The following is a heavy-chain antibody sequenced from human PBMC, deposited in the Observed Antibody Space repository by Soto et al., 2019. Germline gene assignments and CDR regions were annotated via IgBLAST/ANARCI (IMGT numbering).Heavy chain of an antibody. Sequence: QVQLVESGGGVVQPGRSLRLSCAASGFTFSSYGMHWVRQAPGKGLEWVAVIWSDGSIKYYADSVKGRFTISRDNSKNTLYLQMNSLRAEDTAVYYCVTQPLGGRTPPDRFYYGMGVWGQGTTVTVSS. V-gene: IGHV3-33*01. J-gene: IGHJ6*02. CDR2: IWSDGSIK. CDR3: VTQPLGGRTPPDRFYYGMGV. CDR1: GFTFSSYG.